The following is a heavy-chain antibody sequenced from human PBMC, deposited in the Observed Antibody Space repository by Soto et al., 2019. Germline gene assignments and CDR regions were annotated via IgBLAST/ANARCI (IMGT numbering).Heavy chain of an antibody. CDR2: ISSSSSTI. Sequence: GGSLRLSCAASGFTFSSYSMNWVRQAPGKGLEWVSYISSSSSTIYYADSVKGRFTISRDNAKNSLYLQMNSLRAEDTAVYYCARGESQAFPLTFSYNWNDPGVDYWGQGTLVTVSS. J-gene: IGHJ4*02. V-gene: IGHV3-48*01. CDR3: ARGESQAFPLTFSYNWNDPGVDY. CDR1: GFTFSSYS. D-gene: IGHD1-1*01.